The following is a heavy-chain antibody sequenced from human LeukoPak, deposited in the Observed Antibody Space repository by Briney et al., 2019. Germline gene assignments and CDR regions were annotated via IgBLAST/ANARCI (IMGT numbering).Heavy chain of an antibody. CDR2: ISAYNGNT. D-gene: IGHD5-24*01. J-gene: IGHJ4*02. CDR1: GYTFTSYG. V-gene: IGHV1-18*01. Sequence: ASVKVSCKASGYTFTSYGISWVRQAPGQGLEWMGWISAYNGNTNYAQKLQGRVTMTTDTSTSTAYMELRSLRSDDTAVYYCARGRDGYNYRRGPMIDYWGQGTLVTVSS. CDR3: ARGRDGYNYRRGPMIDY.